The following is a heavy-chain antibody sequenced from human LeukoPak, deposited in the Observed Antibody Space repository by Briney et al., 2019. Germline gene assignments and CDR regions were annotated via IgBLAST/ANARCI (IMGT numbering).Heavy chain of an antibody. J-gene: IGHJ4*02. Sequence: GGSLRPSCAASGFTVSSNYMSWVRQAPGKGLEWVSVIYSGGSTYYADSVKGRFTISRDNSKNTLYLQMNSLRAEDTALYYCAIREPIGYWGQGTLVTVSS. CDR2: IYSGGST. V-gene: IGHV3-53*01. D-gene: IGHD1-14*01. CDR3: AIREPIGY. CDR1: GFTVSSNY.